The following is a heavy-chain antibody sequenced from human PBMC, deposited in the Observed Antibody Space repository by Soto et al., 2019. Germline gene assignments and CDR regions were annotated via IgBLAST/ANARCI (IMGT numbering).Heavy chain of an antibody. V-gene: IGHV1-2*02. CDR3: ARSLSTIGDRLDY. J-gene: IGHJ4*02. D-gene: IGHD1-26*01. CDR2: INPNTGGT. Sequence: QVQLVQSGAEVKKPGASVSVSCEASGYIFTDYYLHWVRQAPGQGLEYMGWINPNTGGTKYAQKFQGRVTLSSGNLLLNWLKSDDTAVYYCARSLSTIGDRLDYWGQGTLGTVDS. CDR1: GYIFTDYY.